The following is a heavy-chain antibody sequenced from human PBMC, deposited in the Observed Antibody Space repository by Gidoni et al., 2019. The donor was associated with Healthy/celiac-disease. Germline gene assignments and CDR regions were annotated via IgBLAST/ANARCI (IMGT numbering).Heavy chain of an antibody. Sequence: QVQLQESGPGLVKPSETLSLTGTVSGGSISIYYWSWIRQPPGKGLEWIVYIYYIGSTNYNPSLKSRVTISVDTSKNQFSLKLSSVTAAATAVYYCARGVRGGYLYYFDYWGQGTLVTVSS. J-gene: IGHJ4*02. D-gene: IGHD3-22*01. V-gene: IGHV4-59*01. CDR1: GGSISIYY. CDR2: IYYIGST. CDR3: ARGVRGGYLYYFDY.